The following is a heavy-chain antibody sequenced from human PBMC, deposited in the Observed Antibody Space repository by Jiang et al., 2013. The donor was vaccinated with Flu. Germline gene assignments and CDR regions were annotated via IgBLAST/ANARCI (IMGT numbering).Heavy chain of an antibody. CDR2: MYPGDSDA. CDR1: GYTFTSYW. Sequence: GAEVKKPGESLKISCKTSGYTFTSYWIAWVRQMPGKGLEWMGIMYPGDSDARYSPSFKGQVVMSADKSINTAYLQWSSLKASDTAMYYCARPARGGHRLTDGLDVWGQGTTVIVS. D-gene: IGHD2-21*02. V-gene: IGHV5-51*01. J-gene: IGHJ6*02. CDR3: ARPARGGHRLTDGLDV.